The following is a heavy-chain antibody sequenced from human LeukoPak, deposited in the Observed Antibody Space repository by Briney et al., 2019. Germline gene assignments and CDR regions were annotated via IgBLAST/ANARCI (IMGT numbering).Heavy chain of an antibody. CDR3: ARRGRYDILTGYFPWYFDY. V-gene: IGHV4-39*01. CDR2: IYYSGST. J-gene: IGHJ4*02. Sequence: SETLSLTCTVSGGSISSSSYYWGWIRQPPGKGLEWIGSIYYSGSTYYNPSLKSRVTISVDTSKNQLSLKLSSVTAADTAVYYCARRGRYDILTGYFPWYFDYWGQGTLVTVSS. CDR1: GGSISSSSYY. D-gene: IGHD3-9*01.